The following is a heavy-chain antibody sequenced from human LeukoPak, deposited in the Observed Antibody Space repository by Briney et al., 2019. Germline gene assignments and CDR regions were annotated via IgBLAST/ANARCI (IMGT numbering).Heavy chain of an antibody. CDR2: ISSSGSTI. Sequence: GGSLRLSCAASGFTFSSYEMNWVRQAPGKGLEWVSYISSSGSTIYYADSVKGRFTISRDNAKNSLFLQMNSLRAEDTAVYFCAKSTRAVTAMMDVWGKGTTVTVSS. V-gene: IGHV3-48*03. CDR3: AKSTRAVTAMMDV. J-gene: IGHJ6*04. CDR1: GFTFSSYE. D-gene: IGHD5-18*01.